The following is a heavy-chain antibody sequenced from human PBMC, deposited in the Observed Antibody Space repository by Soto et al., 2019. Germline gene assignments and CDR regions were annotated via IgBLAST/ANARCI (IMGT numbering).Heavy chain of an antibody. Sequence: QVQLVQSGAEVKKPGSSVKVSCKASGGTFSSYAISWVRQAPGQGLEWMGGIIPIFGTANYAQKFQGRVTITADESTSTAYMELSSLRSEDTAVYYCARVPFGGSGYWLGLYFDYWGQGTLVTVSS. J-gene: IGHJ4*02. CDR2: IIPIFGTA. D-gene: IGHD3-3*01. CDR1: GGTFSSYA. CDR3: ARVPFGGSGYWLGLYFDY. V-gene: IGHV1-69*01.